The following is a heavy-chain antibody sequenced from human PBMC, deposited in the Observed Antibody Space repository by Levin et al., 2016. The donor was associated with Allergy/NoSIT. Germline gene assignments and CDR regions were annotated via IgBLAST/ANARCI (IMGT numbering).Heavy chain of an antibody. CDR3: ARGSGSSFYFDY. D-gene: IGHD3-10*01. Sequence: WIRQPPGKGLEWIGYIYYSGSTNYNPSLKSRVTISVDTSKNQFSLKLSSVTAADTAVYYCARGSGSSFYFDYWGQGTLVTVSS. V-gene: IGHV4-59*01. CDR2: IYYSGST. J-gene: IGHJ4*02.